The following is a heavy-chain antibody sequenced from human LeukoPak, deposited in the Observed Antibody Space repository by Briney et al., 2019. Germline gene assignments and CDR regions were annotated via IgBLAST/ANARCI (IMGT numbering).Heavy chain of an antibody. V-gene: IGHV3-23*01. Sequence: HPGESLRLSCAASGFTFSTYAMNWVRQAPGKGLEWVSAISPIGSRTYYADSVKGRFTISRDNSKNTLYLQMNSLRAGDTAIYYCAKASTVLKPIDSWGQGTLVTVSS. CDR3: AKASTVLKPIDS. CDR2: ISPIGSRT. CDR1: GFTFSTYA. D-gene: IGHD1-14*01. J-gene: IGHJ4*02.